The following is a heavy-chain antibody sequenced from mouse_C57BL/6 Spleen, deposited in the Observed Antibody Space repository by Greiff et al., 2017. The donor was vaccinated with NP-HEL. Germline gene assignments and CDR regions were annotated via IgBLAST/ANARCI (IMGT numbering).Heavy chain of an antibody. Sequence: DVQLQESGAELVKPGASVKLSCTASGFNIKDYYMHWVKQRTEQGLEWIGRIDPEDGETKYAPKFQGKATITADTSSNTAYLQLSSLTSEDTAVYYCARSDYGSSYLYYFDYWGQGTTLTVSS. D-gene: IGHD1-1*01. CDR1: GFNIKDYY. J-gene: IGHJ2*01. CDR3: ARSDYGSSYLYYFDY. CDR2: IDPEDGET. V-gene: IGHV14-2*01.